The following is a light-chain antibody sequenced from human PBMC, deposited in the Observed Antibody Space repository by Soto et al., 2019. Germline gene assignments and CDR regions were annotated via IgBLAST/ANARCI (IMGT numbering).Light chain of an antibody. CDR1: TRAVTSGHY. J-gene: IGLJ1*01. Sequence: QAVVTQEASLTVSPGGTVTLTCGSSTRAVTSGHYPHWFQQKPGQAPRTLIYDTSIKHSWTPARFSGSLLGGKAALTLSGAQPEDEADYYCLVIYTGVGEVFGTGTKLTVL. CDR2: DTS. CDR3: LVIYTGVGEV. V-gene: IGLV7-46*01.